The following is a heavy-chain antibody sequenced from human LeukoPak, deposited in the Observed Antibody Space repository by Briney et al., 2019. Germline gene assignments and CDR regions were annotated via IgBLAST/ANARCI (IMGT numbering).Heavy chain of an antibody. J-gene: IGHJ5*02. CDR3: ARTDVWYSSSWYVVVANWFDP. CDR2: INHSGST. D-gene: IGHD6-13*01. V-gene: IGHV4-34*01. CDR1: GGSFSGYY. Sequence: AETLSLTCAVYGGSFSGYYSSWIRHPPRNGREWSGEINHSGSTNNNPSLNSRVTIPVATSKNKFSLKLSPVTAAETAVYYCARTDVWYSSSWYVVVANWFDPWGQGTLVTVSS.